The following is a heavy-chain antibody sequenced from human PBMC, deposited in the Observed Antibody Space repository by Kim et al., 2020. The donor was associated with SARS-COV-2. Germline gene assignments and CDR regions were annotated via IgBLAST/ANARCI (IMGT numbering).Heavy chain of an antibody. CDR2: INHSGST. CDR1: GGSFSGYY. D-gene: IGHD4-17*01. Sequence: SETLSLTCAVYGGSFSGYYWSWIRQPPGKGLEWIGEINHSGSTNYNPSLKSRVTISVDTSKNQFSLKLSSVTAADTAVYYCARGDYGDYDYWGQGTLVTVSS. J-gene: IGHJ4*02. V-gene: IGHV4-34*01. CDR3: ARGDYGDYDY.